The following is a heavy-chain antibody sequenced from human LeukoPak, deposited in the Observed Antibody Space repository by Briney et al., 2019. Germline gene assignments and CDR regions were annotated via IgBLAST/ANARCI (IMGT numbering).Heavy chain of an antibody. V-gene: IGHV3-7*03. CDR3: ARGGGLGV. J-gene: IGHJ6*02. CDR2: INHNGNVN. Sequence: GGSLRLSCAASGFTFSSYWMNWVRQAPGKGLEWVASINHNGNVNYYVDSVKGRFTISRDNAKNSLYLQMSNLRAEDTAVYFCARGGGLGVWGQGATVTVSS. D-gene: IGHD3-16*01. CDR1: GFTFSSYW.